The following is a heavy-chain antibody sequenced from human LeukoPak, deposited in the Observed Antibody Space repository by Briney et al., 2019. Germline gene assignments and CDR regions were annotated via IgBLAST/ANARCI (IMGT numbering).Heavy chain of an antibody. D-gene: IGHD7-27*01. CDR2: IYYSGST. J-gene: IGHJ4*02. Sequence: SGTLSLTCTVSGGSISSSSYYWGWIRQPPGKGLEWIGSIYYSGSTYYNPSLKSRVTISVDTSKNQFSLKLSSVTAADTAVYYCARDVQTGNWGSGGVDYWGQGTLVTVSS. CDR3: ARDVQTGNWGSGGVDY. CDR1: GGSISSSSYY. V-gene: IGHV4-39*07.